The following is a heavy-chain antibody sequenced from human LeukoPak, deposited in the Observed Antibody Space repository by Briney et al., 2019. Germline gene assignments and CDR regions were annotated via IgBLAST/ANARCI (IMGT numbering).Heavy chain of an antibody. Sequence: GGSLRLSCAASGFTVSSNYMSWVRQAPGKGLEWVSVIYSGGSTYYADSVKGRFTISRDNSKNTLYLQMNSLRAEDTAVYYCARANTYYEFWKAFDYWGQGTLVTVSS. CDR2: IYSGGST. V-gene: IGHV3-53*01. CDR1: GFTVSSNY. D-gene: IGHD3-3*01. CDR3: ARANTYYEFWKAFDY. J-gene: IGHJ4*02.